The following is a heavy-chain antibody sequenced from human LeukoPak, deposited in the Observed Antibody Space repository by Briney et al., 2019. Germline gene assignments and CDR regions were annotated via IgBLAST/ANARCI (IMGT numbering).Heavy chain of an antibody. Sequence: SVKVSCKASGGTFSSYAISWVRQAPGQGLEWMGGIIPIFGTANYAQKFQGRVTITADESTSTAYMELSSLRSEDTAVYYCARDPTYGSGSHAWGQGTLVTVSS. CDR3: ARDPTYGSGSHA. CDR1: GGTFSSYA. J-gene: IGHJ4*02. CDR2: IIPIFGTA. V-gene: IGHV1-69*13. D-gene: IGHD3-10*01.